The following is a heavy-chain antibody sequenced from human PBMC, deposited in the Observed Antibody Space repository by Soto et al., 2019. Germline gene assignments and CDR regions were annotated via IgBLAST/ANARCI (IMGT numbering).Heavy chain of an antibody. Sequence: ASVKVSCKASGGTFSSYAISWVRQAPGQGLEWMGGIIPIFGTANYAQKFQGRVTITADESTSTAYMELSSLRSEDTAVYYCARSPPLMVRGVITHYYYYGMDVWGQGTXVTVSS. CDR3: ARSPPLMVRGVITHYYYYGMDV. D-gene: IGHD3-10*01. J-gene: IGHJ6*02. CDR1: GGTFSSYA. V-gene: IGHV1-69*13. CDR2: IIPIFGTA.